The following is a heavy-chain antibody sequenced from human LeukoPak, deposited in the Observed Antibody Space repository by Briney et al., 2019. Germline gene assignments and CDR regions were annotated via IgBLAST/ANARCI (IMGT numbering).Heavy chain of an antibody. Sequence: SETLSLTCTVSGGSISSSSYYWGWIRQPPGKGLEWIGSIYYSGSTYYNPSLKSRVTISVDTSKNQFSLKLSSVTAADTAVYYCARWLHQDVNAFDLWGRGTLVTVSS. CDR3: ARWLHQDVNAFDL. V-gene: IGHV4-39*07. CDR1: GGSISSSSYY. J-gene: IGHJ2*01. D-gene: IGHD2/OR15-2a*01. CDR2: IYYSGST.